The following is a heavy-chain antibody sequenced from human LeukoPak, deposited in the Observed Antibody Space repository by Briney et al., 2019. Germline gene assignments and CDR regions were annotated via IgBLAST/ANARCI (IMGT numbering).Heavy chain of an antibody. Sequence: PSETLSLTCTVSGGSISSSSYYWSWIRQPPGKGLEWIGYIYYSGSTNYNPSLKSRVTISVDTSKNQFSLKLSSVTAADTAVYYCARDLKALGDAFDIWGQGTMVTVSS. CDR2: IYYSGST. J-gene: IGHJ3*02. V-gene: IGHV4-61*01. CDR3: ARDLKALGDAFDI. CDR1: GGSISSSSYY.